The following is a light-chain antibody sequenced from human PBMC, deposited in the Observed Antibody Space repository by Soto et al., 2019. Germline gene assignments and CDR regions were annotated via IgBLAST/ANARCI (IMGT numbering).Light chain of an antibody. Sequence: QSALTQPASVSGSPGQSITISCTGTSSDVGGYNYVSWYQHQPGKAPKLMIYEVNNRPSGVSNRFSGSKSGNTASLTISGLQAEDEADYYCISYTSSNTYVVFGGGTKLTVL. CDR1: SSDVGGYNY. J-gene: IGLJ2*01. V-gene: IGLV2-14*01. CDR3: ISYTSSNTYVV. CDR2: EVN.